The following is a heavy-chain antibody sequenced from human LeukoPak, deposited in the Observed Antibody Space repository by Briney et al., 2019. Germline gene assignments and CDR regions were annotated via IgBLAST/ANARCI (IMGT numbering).Heavy chain of an antibody. J-gene: IGHJ4*02. CDR1: GFTFSTYA. CDR2: ISGSGGST. D-gene: IGHD1-26*01. V-gene: IGHV3-23*01. CDR3: AKAPGSYGARSGAE. Sequence: GRSLRLSCAASGFTFSTYAMSWVRQAPGKGLEWVSAISGSGGSTYYADSVKGRSTIPRAHSKNTLYLQMNSLRAEDTAVYYCAKAPGSYGARSGAEWGQGTLVTVSS.